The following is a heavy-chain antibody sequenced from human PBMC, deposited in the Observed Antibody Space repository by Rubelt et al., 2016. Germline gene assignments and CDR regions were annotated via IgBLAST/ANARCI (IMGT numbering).Heavy chain of an antibody. D-gene: IGHD3-10*01. CDR1: GGSISSSSYY. J-gene: IGHJ5*02. V-gene: IGHV4-39*01. CDR3: ARRSFYGSGLWFDP. CDR2: IYYTEST. Sequence: QLQLQESGPGLVKPSETLSLTCTVSGGSISSSSYYWGWIRQPPGKGLEWIGSIYYTESTYYNPSLKSRVTISVDTSKNQFSLKLRSVTAADTAVYYCARRSFYGSGLWFDPWGQGTLVTVSS.